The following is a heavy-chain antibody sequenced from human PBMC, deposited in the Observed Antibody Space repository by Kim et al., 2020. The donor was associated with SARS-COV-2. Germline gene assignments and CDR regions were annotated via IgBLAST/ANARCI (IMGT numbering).Heavy chain of an antibody. CDR3: AKDMYSSSSIPFDY. CDR2: ISWNSGSI. V-gene: IGHV3-9*01. D-gene: IGHD6-6*01. CDR1: GFTFGDYA. Sequence: GGSLRLSCAASGFTFGDYAMHWVRQAPGKGLEWVSGISWNSGSIGYADSVKGRFTISRDNAKNSLYLQMNSLRAEDTALYYCAKDMYSSSSIPFDYWGQGTLVTVSS. J-gene: IGHJ4*02.